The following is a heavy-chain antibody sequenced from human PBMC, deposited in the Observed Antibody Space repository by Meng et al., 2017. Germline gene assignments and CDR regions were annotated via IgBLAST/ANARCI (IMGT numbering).Heavy chain of an antibody. V-gene: IGHV1-69*06. J-gene: IGHJ4*02. Sequence: QGQLWEAGGEVKKPGPSVKVSCKASGGTFSSYAISWVRQAPGQGLEWMGGIIPIFGTANYAQKFQGRVTITADKSTSTAYMELSSLRSEDTAVYYCARGVGYGGNSLYFDYWGQGTLVTVSS. D-gene: IGHD4-23*01. CDR2: IIPIFGTA. CDR1: GGTFSSYA. CDR3: ARGVGYGGNSLYFDY.